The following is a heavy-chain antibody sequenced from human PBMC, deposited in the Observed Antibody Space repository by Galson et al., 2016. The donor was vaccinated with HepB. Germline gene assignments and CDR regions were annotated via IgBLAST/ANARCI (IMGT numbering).Heavy chain of an antibody. D-gene: IGHD2-15*01. Sequence: SLRLSCAASGFTFSTHAMSWVRQAPGKGLEWVSSISGSGGATYYPDSVKGRFTISRDNSKNTLYLQMNSLRAEDTAVYYCAKRVEAYFDYWGQGTLVTVSS. CDR1: GFTFSTHA. CDR2: ISGSGGAT. CDR3: AKRVEAYFDY. V-gene: IGHV3-23*01. J-gene: IGHJ4*02.